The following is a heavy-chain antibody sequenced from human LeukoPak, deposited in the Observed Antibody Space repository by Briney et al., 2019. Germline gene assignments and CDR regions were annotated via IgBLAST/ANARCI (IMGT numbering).Heavy chain of an antibody. CDR1: GGSISSYY. CDR2: MYTSGST. D-gene: IGHD1-26*01. V-gene: IGHV4-4*07. CDR3: ARDPGGVGVPIDY. Sequence: NPSETLSLTCTVSGGSISSYYWSWIRQPAGKGLEWIGRMYTSGSTNYNPSLKSRVTISVDTSKNQFSLKLRFVTAADTAVYYCARDPGGVGVPIDYWGQGTLVTVSS. J-gene: IGHJ4*02.